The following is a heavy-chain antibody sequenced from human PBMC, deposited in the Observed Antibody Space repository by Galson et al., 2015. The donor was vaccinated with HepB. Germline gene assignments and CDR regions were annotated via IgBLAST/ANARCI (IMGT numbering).Heavy chain of an antibody. Sequence: VKVSCKASGGTFSSYTISWVRQAPGQGLEWMGRIIPILGIANYAQKFQGRVTITADKSTSTAYMELSSLRSEDTAVYYCARSSALYYYYYGMDVWGQGTTVTVSS. CDR1: GGTFSSYT. J-gene: IGHJ6*02. CDR3: ARSSALYYYYYGMDV. CDR2: IIPILGIA. V-gene: IGHV1-69*02.